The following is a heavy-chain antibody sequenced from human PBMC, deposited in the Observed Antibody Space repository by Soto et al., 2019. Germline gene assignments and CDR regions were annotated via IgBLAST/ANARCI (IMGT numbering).Heavy chain of an antibody. V-gene: IGHV4-31*03. D-gene: IGHD6-6*01. CDR3: ARERQLGPSSGRIEF. Sequence: PSETLSLTCNVSGDSIDSGGSYCRWIRQRPGKGLEWIGYIYYTVSSYYNPSLRSRLTLSLDTSNNQFSLQLRSVTAADTAVYYCARERQLGPSSGRIEFWGLGTMVTVSS. CDR1: GDSIDSGGSY. J-gene: IGHJ4*02. CDR2: IYYTVSS.